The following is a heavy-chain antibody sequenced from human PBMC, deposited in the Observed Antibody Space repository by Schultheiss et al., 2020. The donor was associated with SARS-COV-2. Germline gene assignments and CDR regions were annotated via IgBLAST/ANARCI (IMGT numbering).Heavy chain of an antibody. CDR2: IYHSGST. D-gene: IGHD3-9*01. CDR3: ARSLRYFNCFATYWFDP. CDR1: GYSISSGYY. Sequence: SETLSLTCAVSGYSISSGYYWGWIRQPPGKGLEWIGSIYHSGSTYYNPSLKSRVTISVDTSKNQFSLKLSSVTAADTAVYYCARSLRYFNCFATYWFDPWGQGTLVTVSS. J-gene: IGHJ5*02. V-gene: IGHV4-38-2*01.